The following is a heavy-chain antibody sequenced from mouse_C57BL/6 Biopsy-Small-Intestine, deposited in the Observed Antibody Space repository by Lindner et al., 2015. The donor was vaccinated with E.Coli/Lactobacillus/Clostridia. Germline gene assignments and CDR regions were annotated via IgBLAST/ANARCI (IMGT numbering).Heavy chain of an antibody. V-gene: IGHV1-63*02. CDR3: ARGAGRSGSAWSEHFDY. J-gene: IGHJ4*01. D-gene: IGHD6-1*01. CDR2: INVQNGAT. Sequence: SVKVSCKASGYTFISSGISWVRQAPGQGLEWMGWINVQNGATNFAQKVQGRVRMTTDTSTNTAYMELRSLRSDDTAIYYCARGAGRSGSAWSEHFDYWGQGALVTVSS. CDR1: GYTFISSG.